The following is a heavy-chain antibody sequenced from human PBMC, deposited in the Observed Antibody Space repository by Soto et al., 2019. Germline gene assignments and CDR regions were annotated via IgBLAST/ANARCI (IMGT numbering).Heavy chain of an antibody. V-gene: IGHV4-34*02. CDR3: ARRFSGTGRYFDY. D-gene: IGHD1-1*01. Sequence: QVQLQQWGAGLLKPSETLSLSCAVYGASFSGYYRNWIRQPPGKGLEWIGEINQSGSTNYSPSLKTRVTVSVDTSKKQISLRLNSVTAADTAVYYCARRFSGTGRYFDYWGQGTLVTVSS. CDR2: INQSGST. J-gene: IGHJ4*02. CDR1: GASFSGYY.